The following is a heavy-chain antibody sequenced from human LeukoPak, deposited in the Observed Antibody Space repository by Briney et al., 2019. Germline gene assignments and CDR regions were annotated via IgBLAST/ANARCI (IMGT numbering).Heavy chain of an antibody. CDR1: GGSISSYY. J-gene: IGHJ4*02. CDR3: ARAPPTMVRGVIDPFDY. D-gene: IGHD3-10*01. V-gene: IGHV4-59*01. Sequence: SETLSLTCTVSGGSISSYYWSWIRQPPGKGLEWIGYIYYSGSTNYNPSLKSRVTISVDTSKNKFSLKLSSVTAADTAVYYCARAPPTMVRGVIDPFDYWGQGTLVTVSS. CDR2: IYYSGST.